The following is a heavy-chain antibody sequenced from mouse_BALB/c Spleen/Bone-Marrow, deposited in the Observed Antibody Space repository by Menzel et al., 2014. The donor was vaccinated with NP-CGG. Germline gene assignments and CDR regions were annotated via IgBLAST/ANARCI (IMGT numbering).Heavy chain of an antibody. Sequence: VQLQQSGAELAKPGASVKMSCKASGYNFISYWMHWVKQRPGQGLEWIGYINPSTGYTEYNQKFKDKATLTADKSSSIAYMQLSSLTSEDSAVYYCARTYDYDGGYYAMDYWGQGTSVTVSS. D-gene: IGHD2-4*01. J-gene: IGHJ4*01. CDR1: GYNFISYW. CDR3: ARTYDYDGGYYAMDY. V-gene: IGHV1-7*01. CDR2: INPSTGYT.